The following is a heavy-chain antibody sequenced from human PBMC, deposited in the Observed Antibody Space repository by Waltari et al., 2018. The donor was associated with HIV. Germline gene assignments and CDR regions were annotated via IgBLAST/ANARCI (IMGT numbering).Heavy chain of an antibody. J-gene: IGHJ4*02. CDR2: IYYSGST. CDR3: ARDLPYYYDSSGFVDY. V-gene: IGHV4-39*07. Sequence: QLQLQESGPGLVKPSETLSLTCTVSGGSISSSSYYWGWIRQPPGKGLEWIGSIYYSGSTYYNPSLKSRVTISVDTSKNQFSLKLSSVTAADTAVYYCARDLPYYYDSSGFVDYWGQGTLVTVSS. CDR1: GGSISSSSYY. D-gene: IGHD3-22*01.